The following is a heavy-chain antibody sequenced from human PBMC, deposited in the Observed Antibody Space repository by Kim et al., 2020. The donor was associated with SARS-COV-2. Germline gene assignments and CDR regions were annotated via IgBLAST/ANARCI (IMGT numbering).Heavy chain of an antibody. J-gene: IGHJ5*02. D-gene: IGHD3-22*01. V-gene: IGHV4-30-2*01. CDR2: IYHSWST. CDR1: GGSISSGGYS. Sequence: SETLSLTCAVSGGSISSGGYSWSWIRQPPGKGLEWIGYIYHSWSTYYNPSLKSRVTISVDRSKNQFSLKLSSVTAADTAVYYCARSSTYYYDSSGYYHNWFDPWGQGTLVTVSS. CDR3: ARSSTYYYDSSGYYHNWFDP.